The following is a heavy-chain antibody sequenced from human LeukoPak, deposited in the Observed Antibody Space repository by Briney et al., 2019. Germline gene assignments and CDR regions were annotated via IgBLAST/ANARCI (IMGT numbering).Heavy chain of an antibody. Sequence: PSETLPLTCTVSGGSINSGGFYWSWIRQPPGKGLEWIGYIYYSGTTYYNPSLQSRVTLSVDTSKKLFSLHLNSVTAADTAVYYCARVYHNKSAYDIWGQGTMVTVSS. CDR3: ARVYHNKSAYDI. CDR1: GGSINSGGFY. V-gene: IGHV4-31*03. J-gene: IGHJ3*02. D-gene: IGHD2-2*02. CDR2: IYYSGTT.